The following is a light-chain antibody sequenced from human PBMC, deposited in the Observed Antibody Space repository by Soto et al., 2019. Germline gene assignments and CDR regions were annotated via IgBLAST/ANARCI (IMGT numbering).Light chain of an antibody. CDR2: KAS. J-gene: IGKJ1*01. Sequence: DIQMTQSPSTLSASVGDRVTITCRASQSIGSWLAWYQQKPGKAPKLLIYKASSLESGVPSRFSGSGSGTEFTLTISSLQPDDFATYYCQQYSSYPWTFGQGTKVEIK. CDR1: QSIGSW. V-gene: IGKV1-5*03. CDR3: QQYSSYPWT.